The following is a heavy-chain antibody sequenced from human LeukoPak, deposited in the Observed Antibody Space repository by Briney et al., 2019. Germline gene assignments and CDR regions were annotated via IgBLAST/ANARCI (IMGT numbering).Heavy chain of an antibody. Sequence: PGGSLRLSCAASGFTFSSYEMNWVRQAPGKGLEWVSYISSSGSAIYYADSVRGRFTISRDNTKNSLFLQMNSLRAEDTALYYCARGFYGSGRYYPYYFDYWGQGTLVTVS. J-gene: IGHJ4*02. CDR3: ARGFYGSGRYYPYYFDY. V-gene: IGHV3-48*03. D-gene: IGHD3-10*01. CDR2: ISSSGSAI. CDR1: GFTFSSYE.